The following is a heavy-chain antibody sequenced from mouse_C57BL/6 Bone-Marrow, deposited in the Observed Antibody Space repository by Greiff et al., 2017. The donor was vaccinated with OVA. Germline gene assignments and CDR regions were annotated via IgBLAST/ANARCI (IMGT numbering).Heavy chain of an antibody. V-gene: IGHV1-81*01. CDR1: GYTFTSYG. CDR2: IYPRSGNT. J-gene: IGHJ2*01. Sequence: VQLVESGAELARPGASVKLSCKASGYTFTSYGISWVKQRTGQGLEWIGEIYPRSGNTYYNEKFKGKATLTADKSSSTAYMELRSLTSEDSAVYFCARAGLGYYFDDWGQGTTLTVSS. D-gene: IGHD4-1*01. CDR3: ARAGLGYYFDD.